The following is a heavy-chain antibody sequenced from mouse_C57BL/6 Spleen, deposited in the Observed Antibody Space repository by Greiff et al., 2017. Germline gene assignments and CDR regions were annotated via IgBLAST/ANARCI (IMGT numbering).Heavy chain of an antibody. CDR1: GYSITSGYY. Sequence: ESGPGLVKPSQSLSLTCSVTGYSITSGYYWNWIRQFPGNKLEWMGYISYDGSNNYNPSLKNRISITRDTSKNQFFLKLNSVTTEDTATYYCARGDYFYWGQGTTLTVSS. V-gene: IGHV3-6*01. CDR3: ARGDYFY. D-gene: IGHD1-1*01. CDR2: ISYDGSN. J-gene: IGHJ2*01.